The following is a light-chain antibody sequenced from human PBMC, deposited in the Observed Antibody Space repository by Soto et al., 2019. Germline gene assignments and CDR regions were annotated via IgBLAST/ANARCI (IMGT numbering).Light chain of an antibody. Sequence: DIQMTQSPSTLSVSVGDRVTITCRASQSISSWLAWYQQKPGKAPKLLIYDASSLEGGVPSRFSGSGSGTEFTLTISSLQPDDFATYYCQQYNSYWTFGQGTKV. CDR2: DAS. CDR3: QQYNSYWT. CDR1: QSISSW. J-gene: IGKJ1*01. V-gene: IGKV1-5*01.